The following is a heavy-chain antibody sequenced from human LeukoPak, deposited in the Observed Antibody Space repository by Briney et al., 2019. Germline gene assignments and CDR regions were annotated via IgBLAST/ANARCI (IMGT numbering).Heavy chain of an antibody. CDR1: GGSISSYY. CDR2: IYYRGST. Sequence: ASETLSLTCTVSGGSISSYYWSWIRQPPGKGLEWIGYIYYRGSTFYNPSLKSRVTISVDTSKNQFSLKLSSVTAADTAVYYCAREASNYDSSGYFDYWGQGTLVTVSS. V-gene: IGHV4-59*12. CDR3: AREASNYDSSGYFDY. J-gene: IGHJ4*02. D-gene: IGHD3-22*01.